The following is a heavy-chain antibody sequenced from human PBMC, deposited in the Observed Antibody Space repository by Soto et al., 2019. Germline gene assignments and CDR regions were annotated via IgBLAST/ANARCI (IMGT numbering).Heavy chain of an antibody. CDR2: IYTSGST. J-gene: IGHJ5*02. V-gene: IGHV4-4*07. Sequence: PSETLSLTCTVSGGSISSYYWSWIRQPAGKGLEWIGRIYTSGSTNYSPSLKSRVTMSVDTSKNQFSLKLSSVTAADTAVYYCARDLGSSWYQSNWFDPWGQGTLVTVSS. D-gene: IGHD6-13*01. CDR3: ARDLGSSWYQSNWFDP. CDR1: GGSISSYY.